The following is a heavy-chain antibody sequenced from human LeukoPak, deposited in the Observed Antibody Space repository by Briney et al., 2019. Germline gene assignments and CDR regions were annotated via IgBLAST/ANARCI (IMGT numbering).Heavy chain of an antibody. Sequence: GASVKVSCKASGYTFTGYYMHWVRQAPGQGLEWMGWINPNSGGTNYAQKFQGRVTMTRDTSISTAYMELSRLRSDDTAVYYCARGVTAASFYYYMDVWGKATTVTVSS. CDR1: GYTFTGYY. V-gene: IGHV1-2*02. CDR3: ARGVTAASFYYYMDV. J-gene: IGHJ6*03. CDR2: INPNSGGT. D-gene: IGHD6-13*01.